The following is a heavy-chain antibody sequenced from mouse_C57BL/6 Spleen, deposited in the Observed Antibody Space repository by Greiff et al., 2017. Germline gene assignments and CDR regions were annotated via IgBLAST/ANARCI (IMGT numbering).Heavy chain of an antibody. J-gene: IGHJ4*01. V-gene: IGHV1-82*01. CDR3: ARGDYGNYDYAMDD. Sequence: QVQLQQSGPELVKPGASVKISCKASGYAFSSSWMNWVKQRPGKGLEWIGRLYPGDGDTNYNGKFKGKATLTADNSSSTAYMQLSSLTSEDSAVYFCARGDYGNYDYAMDDWGKGTSVTVSS. CDR1: GYAFSSSW. D-gene: IGHD2-1*01. CDR2: LYPGDGDT.